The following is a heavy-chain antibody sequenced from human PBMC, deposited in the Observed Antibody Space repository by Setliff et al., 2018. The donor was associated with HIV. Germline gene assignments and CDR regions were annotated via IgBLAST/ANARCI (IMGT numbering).Heavy chain of an antibody. J-gene: IGHJ6*03. V-gene: IGHV4-34*01. CDR2: INHSGFT. CDR3: ARRRPPPSGMYSSYYMDV. Sequence: PSETLSLTCAVYGGSFSDYYWTWIRQSPGKGLEWIGDINHSGFTNYNPSLKSRLTISVDTSKNQFSLKLSSVTAADTAIYYCARRRPPPSGMYSSYYMDVWGKGTAVTVSS. D-gene: IGHD1-26*01. CDR1: GGSFSDYY.